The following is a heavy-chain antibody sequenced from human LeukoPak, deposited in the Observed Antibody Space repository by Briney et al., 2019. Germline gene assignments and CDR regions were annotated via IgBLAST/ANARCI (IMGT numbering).Heavy chain of an antibody. J-gene: IGHJ4*02. Sequence: GGSLRLSCAASGFTFSSYWMSWVRQAPGKGLEWVSAISGSGGSTYYADSVKGRFTISRDNSKNTLYLQMNSLRAEDTAVYYCAKDGANSGSYFGFDYWGQGTLVTVSS. D-gene: IGHD1-26*01. CDR3: AKDGANSGSYFGFDY. CDR1: GFTFSSYW. CDR2: ISGSGGST. V-gene: IGHV3-23*01.